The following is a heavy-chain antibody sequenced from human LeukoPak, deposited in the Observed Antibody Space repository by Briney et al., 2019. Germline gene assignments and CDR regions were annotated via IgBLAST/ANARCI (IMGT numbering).Heavy chain of an antibody. J-gene: IGHJ5*02. CDR1: GYTFTGYY. CDR2: ISAYNGNT. V-gene: IGHV1-18*04. CDR3: ARFGYSSSWYGTWFDP. Sequence: ASVKVSCKASGYTFTGYYMHWVRQAPGQGLEWMGWISAYNGNTNYAQKLQGRVTMTTDTSTSTAYMELRSLRSDDTAVYYCARFGYSSSWYGTWFDPWGQGPWSPSPQ. D-gene: IGHD6-13*01.